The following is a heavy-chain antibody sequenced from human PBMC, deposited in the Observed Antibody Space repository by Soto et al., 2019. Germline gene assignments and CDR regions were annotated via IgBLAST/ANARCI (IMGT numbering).Heavy chain of an antibody. V-gene: IGHV3-30-3*01. CDR3: AREGGRYYYYYGMDV. CDR1: GFTFSSYA. CDR2: ISYDGSNK. Sequence: GGSLRLSCAASGFTFSSYAMHWVRQSPGKGLEWVAVISYDGSNKYYADSVKGRFTISRDNSKNTLYLQMNSLRAEDTAVYYSAREGGRYYYYYGMDVWGKVTTVTVSS. J-gene: IGHJ6*04. D-gene: IGHD1-26*01.